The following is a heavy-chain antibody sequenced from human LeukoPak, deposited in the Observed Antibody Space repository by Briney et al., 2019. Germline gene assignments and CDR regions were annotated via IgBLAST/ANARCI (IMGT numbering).Heavy chain of an antibody. CDR2: IIPILGIA. CDR3: ATPGVRYYDSSGYYRDRYYFDY. Sequence: ASVKVSCKASGGTFSSYAISWVRQAPGQGLEWMGRIIPILGIANYAQKFQGRVTITADKSTSTAYMELSSLRSGDTAVYYCATPGVRYYDSSGYYRDRYYFDYWGQGTLVTVSS. D-gene: IGHD3-22*01. V-gene: IGHV1-69*04. J-gene: IGHJ4*02. CDR1: GGTFSSYA.